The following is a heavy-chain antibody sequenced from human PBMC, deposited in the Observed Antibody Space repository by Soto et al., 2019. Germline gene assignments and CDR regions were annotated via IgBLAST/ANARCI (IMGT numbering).Heavy chain of an antibody. CDR2: IIPIFGTA. V-gene: IGHV1-69*13. Sequence: VASVKVSCKASGGTFSSYAISWVRQAPGQGLEWMGGIIPIFGTANYAQKFQGRATITADESTSTAYMELSSLRSEDTAVYYWSRVGQTLLCTSPSCYYYFGGLDIWGQGTTVPVSS. J-gene: IGHJ6*02. CDR3: SRVGQTLLCTSPSCYYYFGGLDI. CDR1: GGTFSSYA. D-gene: IGHD2-2*01.